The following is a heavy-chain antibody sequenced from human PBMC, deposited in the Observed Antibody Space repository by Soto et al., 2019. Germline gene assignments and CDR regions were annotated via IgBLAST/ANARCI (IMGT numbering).Heavy chain of an antibody. V-gene: IGHV1-3*01. J-gene: IGHJ4*02. CDR1: GYTFTTYV. D-gene: IGHD3-16*02. CDR3: ARDSLGIVDF. CDR2: IDAGNGNT. Sequence: VSVKVSCKASGYTFTTYVMHWVRQAPGQRLEWMGWIDAGNGNTRYSQNFQGRVTITRDTSASTAYMEVSSLRSEDTAVYFCARDSLGIVDFWGQGTLVTVSS.